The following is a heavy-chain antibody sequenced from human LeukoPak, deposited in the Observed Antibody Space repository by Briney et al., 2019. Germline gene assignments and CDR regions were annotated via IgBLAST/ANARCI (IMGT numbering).Heavy chain of an antibody. Sequence: SETLSLTCIVSGGSTIGYYWSWIRQPAGKGLEWIGRINTSGSPNYTPSLKSRVTISVDKSKNQLSLQLSSVTAADTAVYYCAREKAGAFDYWGQGSLVTVSS. V-gene: IGHV4-4*07. CDR2: INTSGSP. J-gene: IGHJ4*02. D-gene: IGHD6-19*01. CDR1: GGSTIGYY. CDR3: AREKAGAFDY.